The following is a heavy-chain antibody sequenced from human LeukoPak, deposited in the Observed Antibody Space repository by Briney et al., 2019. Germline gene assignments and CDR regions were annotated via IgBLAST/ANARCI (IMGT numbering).Heavy chain of an antibody. D-gene: IGHD3-22*01. CDR1: GYTFNSYA. CDR2: ISTYNGIT. CDR3: ASHTSLETYDSSGLDY. J-gene: IGHJ4*02. Sequence: ASVKVSCKASGYTFNSYAITWVRQAPGQGLEWMGWISTYNGITSYAQKLQGRVTMTTDTSSTTAYMELRSLRSDDTALYYCASHTSLETYDSSGLDYWGQGTLVTVSS. V-gene: IGHV1-18*01.